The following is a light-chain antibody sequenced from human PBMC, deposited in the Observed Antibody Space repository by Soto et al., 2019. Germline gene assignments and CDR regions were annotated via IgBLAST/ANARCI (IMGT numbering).Light chain of an antibody. J-gene: IGLJ2*01. CDR2: DVT. CDR3: SSFTTSDTRV. Sequence: QSALTQPASVSGSPGQSITISCTGTSSDVGRYNYVSWYQQHPGKAPKLMIYDVTNRPSGVSTRFSGSKSGNTASLTISGLRAEDEADYFCSSFTTSDTRVLGGGTKLTVL. CDR1: SSDVGRYNY. V-gene: IGLV2-14*01.